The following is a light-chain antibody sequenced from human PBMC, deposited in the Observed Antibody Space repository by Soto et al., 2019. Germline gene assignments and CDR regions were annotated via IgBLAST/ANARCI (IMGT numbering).Light chain of an antibody. CDR2: GDN. CDR1: GGNIDSNF. CDR3: QSYDSSDWV. V-gene: IGLV6-57*02. J-gene: IGLJ3*02. Sequence: NFMLTQPHSVSESPGKTVTISCTGSGGNIDSNFVHWYQQRPGSAPTTVIFGDNQRPSGVPDRFSGSIDSSSNSSSLTISGLQTEDEDDYYCQSYDSSDWVFGGGTKLTVL.